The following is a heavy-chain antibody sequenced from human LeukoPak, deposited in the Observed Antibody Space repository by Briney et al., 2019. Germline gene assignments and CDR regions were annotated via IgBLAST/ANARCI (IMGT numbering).Heavy chain of an antibody. V-gene: IGHV1-24*01. CDR1: GYTLTELS. J-gene: IGHJ4*02. CDR2: FDPEDGET. Sequence: ASVTVSCKVSGYTLTELSMHWVRQAPGKGLEWMGGFDPEDGETIYAQKFQGRVTMTEDTSTDTAYMELSSLRSEDTAVYYCATELLMTTVTTFDYWGQGTLVTVSS. D-gene: IGHD4-17*01. CDR3: ATELLMTTVTTFDY.